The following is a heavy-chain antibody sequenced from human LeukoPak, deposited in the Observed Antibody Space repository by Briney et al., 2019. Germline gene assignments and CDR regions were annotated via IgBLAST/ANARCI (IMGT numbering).Heavy chain of an antibody. D-gene: IGHD7-27*01. J-gene: IGHJ4*02. V-gene: IGHV4-39*07. CDR1: GGSSNSSTYY. CDR3: ARSDWGFFDY. Sequence: SETLSLTCTVSGGSSNSSTYYWGWMRQPPGKGLEWIGSIYYSGNTYNNPSLKSRVTISVDTSKNQFSLKLSSVTAADTAVYYCARSDWGFFDYWGQGTLVTVSS. CDR2: IYYSGNT.